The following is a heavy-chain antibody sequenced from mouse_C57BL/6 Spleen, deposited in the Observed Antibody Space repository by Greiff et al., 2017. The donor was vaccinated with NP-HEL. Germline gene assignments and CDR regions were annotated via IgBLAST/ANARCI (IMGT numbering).Heavy chain of an antibody. V-gene: IGHV7-3*01. J-gene: IGHJ2*01. D-gene: IGHD2-2*01. CDR1: GFTFTDYY. CDR3: AREGYDGGADY. CDR2: IRNKANGYTT. Sequence: EVKLVESGGGLVQPGGSLSLSCAASGFTFTDYYMSWVRQPPGKALEWLGFIRNKANGYTTEYSASVKGRFTISRDNSQSILYLQMNAVRAEDSASYYCAREGYDGGADYWGQGTTLTVSS.